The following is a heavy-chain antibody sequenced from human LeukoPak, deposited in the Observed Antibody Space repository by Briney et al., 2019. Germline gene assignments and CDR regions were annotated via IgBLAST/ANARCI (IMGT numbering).Heavy chain of an antibody. V-gene: IGHV3-23*01. Sequence: GGSLRLSCAASGFTFISYAMSWVRQAPGKGLEWVSAISGSGGSTYYADSVKGRFTISRDNSKNTLYLQMNSLRAEDTAVYYCAKSPYCGGDCPRDYWGQGTLVTVSS. CDR1: GFTFISYA. CDR2: ISGSGGST. D-gene: IGHD2-21*02. CDR3: AKSPYCGGDCPRDY. J-gene: IGHJ4*02.